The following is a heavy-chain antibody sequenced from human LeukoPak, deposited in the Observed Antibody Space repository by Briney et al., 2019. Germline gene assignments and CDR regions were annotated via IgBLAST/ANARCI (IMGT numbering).Heavy chain of an antibody. Sequence: SETLSLTCAVYGGSFSGYYWSWIRQPPGKGLEWIGEINHSGSTNYNPSLKSRVTISVDTSKNPFSLRLSSVTAADTAVYYCARGGYCSSTSCYRAYYYGMDVWGQGTTVTVSS. J-gene: IGHJ6*02. CDR2: INHSGST. CDR3: ARGGYCSSTSCYRAYYYGMDV. CDR1: GGSFSGYY. V-gene: IGHV4-34*01. D-gene: IGHD2-2*02.